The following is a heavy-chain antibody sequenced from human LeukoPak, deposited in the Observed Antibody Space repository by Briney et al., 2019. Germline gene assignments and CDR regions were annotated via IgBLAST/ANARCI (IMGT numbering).Heavy chain of an antibody. J-gene: IGHJ5*02. D-gene: IGHD1-1*01. CDR2: IYYSGST. CDR1: GGSISSGGYY. Sequence: MASETLSLTCTVSGGSISSGGYYWSWIRQHPGKGLEWIGYIYYSGSTYYNPSLKSRVTISVDTSKNQFSLKLSSVTAADTAVYYCARAVGGVQIYFDPWGQGTLVTVSS. CDR3: ARAVGGVQIYFDP. V-gene: IGHV4-31*03.